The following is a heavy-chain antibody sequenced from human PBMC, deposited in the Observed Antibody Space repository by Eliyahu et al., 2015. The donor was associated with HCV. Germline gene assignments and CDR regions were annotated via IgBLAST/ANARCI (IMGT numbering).Heavy chain of an antibody. J-gene: IGHJ4*02. V-gene: IGHV3-21*01. CDR2: ISSSSSYI. Sequence: EVHLVESGGGLVKPGGSLRLSCVASGFTFSTYSMNWVRQAPGKGLEWVSSISSSSSYIYYADSVKGRFTISRDNAKNSLYLQMNSLRAEDTAVYYCARDQGEVGATTYFDYWGQGTLVTVSS. CDR3: ARDQGEVGATTYFDY. D-gene: IGHD1-26*01. CDR1: GFTFSTYS.